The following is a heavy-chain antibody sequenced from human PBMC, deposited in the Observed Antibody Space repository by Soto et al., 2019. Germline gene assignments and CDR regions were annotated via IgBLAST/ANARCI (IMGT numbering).Heavy chain of an antibody. V-gene: IGHV1-18*01. D-gene: IGHD2-15*01. CDR2: ISGYNGNA. J-gene: IGHJ5*01. CDR1: GYTFSSHG. Sequence: QVQLVQSGAEVRKPGASVKVSCKASGYTFSSHGIIWVRQAPGQGLEWMGWISGYNGNAKYEQRFQGRVTMTTDTSTSTVYTDVRSRGSDDSAVYYCARQGSYGWYDCWGQGTLVTVSS. CDR3: ARQGSYGWYDC.